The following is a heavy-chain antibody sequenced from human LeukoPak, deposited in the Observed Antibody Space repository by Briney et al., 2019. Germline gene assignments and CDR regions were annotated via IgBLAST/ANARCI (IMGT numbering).Heavy chain of an antibody. CDR2: ISGSGGST. J-gene: IGHJ4*02. D-gene: IGHD6-13*01. CDR3: AKSRYNSYLYGSDY. Sequence: GGSLRLSCAASGFTFSSYAMSWVRQAPGKGLEWVSAISGSGGSTYYADSVKGRFTISRDNSKNTLYLQMNILTAEDTAVYYCAKSRYNSYLYGSDYWGQGTLVSVSS. CDR1: GFTFSSYA. V-gene: IGHV3-23*01.